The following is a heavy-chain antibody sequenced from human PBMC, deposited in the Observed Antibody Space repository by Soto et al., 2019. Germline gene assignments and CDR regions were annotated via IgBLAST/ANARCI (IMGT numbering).Heavy chain of an antibody. Sequence: GESLKISCAASGFTFSSYGMHWVRQAPGKGLEWVAVIWYDGSNKYYADSVKGRFTISRDNSKNTLYLQMNSLRAEDTAVYYCARGRPSLKLYGMDVWGQGTTVTVSS. D-gene: IGHD1-26*01. CDR3: ARGRPSLKLYGMDV. CDR2: IWYDGSNK. CDR1: GFTFSSYG. V-gene: IGHV3-33*01. J-gene: IGHJ6*02.